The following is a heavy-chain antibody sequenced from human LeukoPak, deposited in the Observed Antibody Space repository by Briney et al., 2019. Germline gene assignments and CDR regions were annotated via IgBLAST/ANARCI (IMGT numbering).Heavy chain of an antibody. J-gene: IGHJ4*02. Sequence: SVKVSCKASGGTFSSYAISWVRQAPGQGLEWMGGIIPILGTANYAQKFQGRVTITADKSTSTAYMELSSLRSEDTAVYYCANSGYCSSTSCYWSADFDYWGQGTLVTVSS. CDR3: ANSGYCSSTSCYWSADFDY. V-gene: IGHV1-69*10. CDR2: IIPILGTA. D-gene: IGHD2-2*01. CDR1: GGTFSSYA.